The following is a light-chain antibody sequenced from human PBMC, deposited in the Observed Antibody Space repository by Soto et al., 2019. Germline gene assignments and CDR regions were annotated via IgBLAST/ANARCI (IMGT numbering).Light chain of an antibody. CDR1: SSGVGNYSY. CDR3: TSYTSSNTLVV. CDR2: DVN. J-gene: IGLJ2*01. V-gene: IGLV2-14*03. Sequence: QSALTQPASVSGSPGQSITISCTRASSGVGNYSYVSWYQQHPGRVPKLMIYDVNYRPSGVSNRFSGSESGNTASLTISGLQTEAEADFYCTSYTSSNTLVVFGGGTQLTVL.